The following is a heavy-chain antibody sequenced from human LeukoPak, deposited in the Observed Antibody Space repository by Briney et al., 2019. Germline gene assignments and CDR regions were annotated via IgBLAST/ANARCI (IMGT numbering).Heavy chain of an antibody. CDR1: GFSFSDYY. D-gene: IGHD5-12*01. Sequence: GGSLRVSCAASGFSFSDYYMSWIRQAPGKGLEWVSYISSSGGTIYYADSVKGRFTISRDNAKNSLYLQMNSLRAEDTAVYYCARGGWLRKRLFDYWGQGTLVTVSS. V-gene: IGHV3-11*01. CDR3: ARGGWLRKRLFDY. J-gene: IGHJ4*02. CDR2: ISSSGGTI.